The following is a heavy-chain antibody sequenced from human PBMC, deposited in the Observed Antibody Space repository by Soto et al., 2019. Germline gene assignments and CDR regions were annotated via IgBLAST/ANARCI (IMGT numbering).Heavy chain of an antibody. Sequence: QVQLVQSGAEVKKPGSSLKVSCKGSGGPFNTFAFTWLRQAPGQGFEWMGQIIPILGRVNSAQNFQDRLTITDEESTSTAYMELRSRTSEATAVYYCGRSPCSGGSCYSVVWWFDPWGQGTPVTVAS. CDR1: GGPFNTFA. J-gene: IGHJ5*02. CDR2: IIPILGRV. CDR3: GRSPCSGGSCYSVVWWFDP. D-gene: IGHD2-15*01. V-gene: IGHV1-69*01.